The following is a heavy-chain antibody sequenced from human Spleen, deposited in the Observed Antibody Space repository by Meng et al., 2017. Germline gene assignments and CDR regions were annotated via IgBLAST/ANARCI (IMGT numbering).Heavy chain of an antibody. CDR3: ARGPTTMAHDFDY. V-gene: IGHV4-34*01. CDR2: INHSGST. J-gene: IGHJ4*02. D-gene: IGHD4-11*01. CDR1: GVSFSDYY. Sequence: QVQLQQWGAGLLKPSETLAPPCVVSGVSFSDYYWSWIRQPPGKGLEWIGEINHSGSTNYNPSLESRATISVDTSQNNLSLKLSSVTAADSAVYYCARGPTTMAHDFDYWGQGTLVTVSS.